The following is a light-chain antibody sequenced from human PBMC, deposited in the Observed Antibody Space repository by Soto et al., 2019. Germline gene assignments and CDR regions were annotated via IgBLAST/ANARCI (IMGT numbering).Light chain of an antibody. CDR3: QQSYSTH. CDR2: AAS. J-gene: IGKJ3*01. CDR1: QSISSY. V-gene: IGKV1-39*01. Sequence: DIQMTQSPSSLSASVGDRVTITCRASQSISSYLNWYQQKPGKAPKLLIYAASSLQGGVPSRFSGSGSGTDFTLTISSLQPEDFATYYCQQSYSTHFGPGTKVDIK.